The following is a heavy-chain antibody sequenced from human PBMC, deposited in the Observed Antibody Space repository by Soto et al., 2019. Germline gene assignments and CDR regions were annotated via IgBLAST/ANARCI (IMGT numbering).Heavy chain of an antibody. Sequence: QVQLQESGPGLVKPSGTLSLTCAVSGGSISSSNCWSWVRQPPGKGLEWIGEIYHSGSANYNPSLKRRVTISVDKSKHQCSLKLSSVTAADTAVYYCARVEGRFYYGMDVWGQGTTVTVSS. V-gene: IGHV4-4*02. J-gene: IGHJ6*02. CDR2: IYHSGSA. CDR1: GGSISSSNC. CDR3: ARVEGRFYYGMDV.